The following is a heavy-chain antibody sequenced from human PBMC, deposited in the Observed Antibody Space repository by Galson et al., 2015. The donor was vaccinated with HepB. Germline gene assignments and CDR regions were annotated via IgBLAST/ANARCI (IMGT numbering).Heavy chain of an antibody. CDR2: IYHSGST. Sequence: TLSLTCTVSGGSISSDYYYWTWIRQHPGKGLEWIGYIYHSGSTYYNPSLKSRVSISVDTSKNQFSLRLSSVTAADTAIYYCARGTGDNWNDFDYWGQGTLVTVSS. CDR3: ARGTGDNWNDFDY. V-gene: IGHV4-31*03. J-gene: IGHJ4*02. CDR1: GGSISSDYYY. D-gene: IGHD1-20*01.